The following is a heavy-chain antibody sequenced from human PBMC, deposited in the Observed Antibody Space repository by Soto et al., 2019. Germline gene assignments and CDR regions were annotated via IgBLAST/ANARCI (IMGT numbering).Heavy chain of an antibody. CDR3: ARSSRSAYSLDP. D-gene: IGHD2-15*01. J-gene: IGHJ5*02. Sequence: QVQLVQSGAEVKKPGASVKVSCKASGYTFTSYGISWVRQAPGQGLEWMGWISAYNGNTNYAQKLQGRVTMTTDTSTTSASTQLSTLRPDHTAVYHCARSSRSAYSLDPWGQGTLVTVSS. CDR1: GYTFTSYG. CDR2: ISAYNGNT. V-gene: IGHV1-18*01.